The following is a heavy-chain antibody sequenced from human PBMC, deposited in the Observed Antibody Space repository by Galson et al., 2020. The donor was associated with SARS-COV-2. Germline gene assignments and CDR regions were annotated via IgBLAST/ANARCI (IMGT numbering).Heavy chain of an antibody. CDR2: IYYSGST. V-gene: IGHV4-31*03. CDR1: GGSISSGGYY. Sequence: SETLSLTCTVSGGSISSGGYYWSWIRQHPGKGLEWIGYIYYSGSTYYNPSLKSRVTISVDTSKNQFSLKLSSVTAADTAVYYCARDRRAGNFWSGYPSTRGYYYGMDVWGQGTTVTVSS. J-gene: IGHJ6*02. D-gene: IGHD3-3*01. CDR3: ARDRRAGNFWSGYPSTRGYYYGMDV.